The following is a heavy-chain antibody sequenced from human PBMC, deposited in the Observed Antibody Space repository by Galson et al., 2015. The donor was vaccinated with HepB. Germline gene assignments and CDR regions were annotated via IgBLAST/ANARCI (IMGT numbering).Heavy chain of an antibody. Sequence: SLRLSCAASGFTFSSYGMHWVRQAPGKGLEWVAVIWYDGSNKYYADSVKGRFTISRDNSKNTLYLQMNSLRAEDTAVYYCARDGYYTPNFDYWGQGTLVTVSS. V-gene: IGHV3-33*01. CDR1: GFTFSSYG. CDR2: IWYDGSNK. D-gene: IGHD2-2*02. CDR3: ARDGYYTPNFDY. J-gene: IGHJ4*02.